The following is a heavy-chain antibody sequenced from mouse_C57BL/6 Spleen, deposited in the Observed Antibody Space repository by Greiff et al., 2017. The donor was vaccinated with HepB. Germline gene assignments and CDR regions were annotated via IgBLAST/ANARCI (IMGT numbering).Heavy chain of an antibody. Sequence: LQESGPELVKPGASVKISCKASGYSFTDYNMNWVKQSNGKSLEWIGVINPNYGTTSYNQKFKGKATLTVDQSSSTAYMQLNSLTSEDSAVYYCAKNLYSLYYAMDYWGQGTSVTVSS. CDR1: GYSFTDYN. V-gene: IGHV1-39*01. D-gene: IGHD6-1*01. CDR2: INPNYGTT. CDR3: AKNLYSLYYAMDY. J-gene: IGHJ4*01.